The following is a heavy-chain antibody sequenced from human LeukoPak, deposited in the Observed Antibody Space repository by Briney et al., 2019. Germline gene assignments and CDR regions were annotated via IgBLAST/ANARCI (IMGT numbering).Heavy chain of an antibody. Sequence: ASVQVSCKASGYTFTNFYMQWVRQAPGQGLEWMGILNPSGASTSYAQNFQGRLTMTRDTSTSTVYMELSSLRSEDTAVYYGARETTFDYWGQGTLVTVSS. CDR1: GYTFTNFY. D-gene: IGHD4-11*01. J-gene: IGHJ4*02. CDR3: ARETTFDY. V-gene: IGHV1-46*01. CDR2: LNPSGAST.